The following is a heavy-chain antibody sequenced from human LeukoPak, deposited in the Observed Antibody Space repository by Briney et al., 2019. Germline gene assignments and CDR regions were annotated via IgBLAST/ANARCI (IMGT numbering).Heavy chain of an antibody. D-gene: IGHD3-10*01. V-gene: IGHV3-48*03. CDR2: ITRSGTSI. CDR3: ARDMGVIFSVFDY. Sequence: GGPLRLSCAASGFIFSRYEMHWVREAPGKGLEWVSHITRSGTSIYYADSVKGRFNISRDNANNTLYLQMNSLRAEDTAVYYCARDMGVIFSVFDYWGQGTLVTVSS. CDR1: GFIFSRYE. J-gene: IGHJ4*02.